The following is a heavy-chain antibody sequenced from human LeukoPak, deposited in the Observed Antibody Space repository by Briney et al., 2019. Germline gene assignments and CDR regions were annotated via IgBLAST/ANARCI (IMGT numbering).Heavy chain of an antibody. V-gene: IGHV3-30-3*01. CDR3: ARDPGGYYGHFDY. D-gene: IGHD3-22*01. CDR1: GFTFSSYA. J-gene: IGHJ4*02. CDR2: ISYDGSNK. Sequence: PGRSLRLSCAASGFTFSSYAMHWVRQAPGKGLEWVAVISYDGSNKYYADSVKGRFTISRDNSKNTLYLQMNSQRAEDTAVYYCARDPGGYYGHFDYWGQGTLVTVSS.